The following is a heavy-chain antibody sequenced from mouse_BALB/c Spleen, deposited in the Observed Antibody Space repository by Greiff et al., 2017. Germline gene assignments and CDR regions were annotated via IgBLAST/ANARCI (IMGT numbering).Heavy chain of an antibody. CDR1: GYAFTNYL. Sequence: QVQLQQSGAELVRPGTSVKVSCKASGYAFTNYLIEWVKQRPGQGLEWIGVINPGSGGTNYNEKFKGKATLTADKSSSTAYMQLSSLTSDDSAVYFCARSKLGYYVDYWGQGTTLTVSS. D-gene: IGHD4-1*01. V-gene: IGHV1-54*01. CDR2: INPGSGGT. CDR3: ARSKLGYYVDY. J-gene: IGHJ2*01.